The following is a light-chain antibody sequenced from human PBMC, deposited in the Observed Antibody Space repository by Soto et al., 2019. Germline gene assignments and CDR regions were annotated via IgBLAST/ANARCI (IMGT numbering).Light chain of an antibody. CDR1: SSDVGGYDY. Sequence: QSVLTQPASVSGSPGQSNTISCTGTSSDVGGYDYVSWYQQHPGTAPRLIIFEVTNRPSGVSNRFSGSKSGNTASLTISGLQAEDEADYYCTSYTSSSTQVFGTGTKVTVL. CDR2: EVT. V-gene: IGLV2-14*01. CDR3: TSYTSSSTQV. J-gene: IGLJ1*01.